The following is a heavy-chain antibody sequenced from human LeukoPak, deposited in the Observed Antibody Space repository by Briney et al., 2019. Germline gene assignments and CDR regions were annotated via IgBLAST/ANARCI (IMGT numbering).Heavy chain of an antibody. J-gene: IGHJ6*02. D-gene: IGHD2-15*01. CDR1: GFTFSSYW. V-gene: IGHV3-7*03. CDR3: ARDLVAAAPTSSLHKYYYYYYGMDV. Sequence: TGGSLRLSCAASGFTFSSYWMSWVRQAPGKGLECVANIKQDGSEKYYVDSVKGRFTISRDKAKNSLYLKMNSLRAEDTAVYYCARDLVAAAPTSSLHKYYYYYYGMDVWGQGTTVTVSS. CDR2: IKQDGSEK.